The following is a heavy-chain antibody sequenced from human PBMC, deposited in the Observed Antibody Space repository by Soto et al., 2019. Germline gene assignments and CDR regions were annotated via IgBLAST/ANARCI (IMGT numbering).Heavy chain of an antibody. J-gene: IGHJ4*02. CDR1: GASITQYY. Sequence: SETLSLTCTVSGASITQYYWNWIRQSPGKGLEWIVSVSSTGSTVYNPSLTSRVTVSLDTSKNQFSLTLNSVTAADTAVYYCARGGGSPYHNHXFDFWGQGTLITVS. CDR2: VSSTGST. CDR3: ARGGGSPYHNHXFDF. V-gene: IGHV4-59*01. D-gene: IGHD6-13*01.